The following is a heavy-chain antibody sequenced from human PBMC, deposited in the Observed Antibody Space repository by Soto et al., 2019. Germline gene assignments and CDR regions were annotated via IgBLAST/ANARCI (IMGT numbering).Heavy chain of an antibody. V-gene: IGHV3-23*01. J-gene: IGHJ4*01. CDR2: ISGSGGST. Sequence: EVQLLESGGGLVQPGGTLRLSCAASGFTFSSYAMSWVRQAPGKGLEWVSAISGSGGSTYYADSVKGPFTISRDNSNNTLYLQMNSLRGVDTAVYYCAKLVLSSPADYCGQGTLVTVSS. D-gene: IGHD3-16*02. CDR3: AKLVLSSPADY. CDR1: GFTFSSYA.